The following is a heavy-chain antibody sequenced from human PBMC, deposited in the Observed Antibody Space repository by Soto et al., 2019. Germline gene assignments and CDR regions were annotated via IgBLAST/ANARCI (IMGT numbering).Heavy chain of an antibody. D-gene: IGHD3-22*01. CDR2: IKQDGSEK. J-gene: IGHJ2*01. CDR1: GFTFSSYW. V-gene: IGHV3-7*03. CDR3: ARDKYYDSSGYYNYWYFDL. Sequence: EVQLVESGGGLVKPGGSLRLSCAASGFTFSSYWMSWVRQAPGKGLEWVANIKQDGSEKYYVDSVKGRFTISRDNAKNSLYLQMNSLRAEDTAVYYCARDKYYDSSGYYNYWYFDLWGRGTLVTVSS.